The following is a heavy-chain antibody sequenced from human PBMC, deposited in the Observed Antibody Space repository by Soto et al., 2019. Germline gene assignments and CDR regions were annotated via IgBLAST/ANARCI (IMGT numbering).Heavy chain of an antibody. J-gene: IGHJ6*02. CDR3: AKGGPDYGDSAGYYCYGMDV. CDR1: GFTFSSYA. CDR2: ISGSGGST. V-gene: IGHV3-23*01. D-gene: IGHD4-17*01. Sequence: GGSLRLSCAASGFTFSSYAMSWVRQAPGKGLEWVSAISGSGGSTYYADSVKGRFTISRDNSKNTLYLQMNSLRAEDTAVYYCAKGGPDYGDSAGYYCYGMDVWGQGTTVTVSS.